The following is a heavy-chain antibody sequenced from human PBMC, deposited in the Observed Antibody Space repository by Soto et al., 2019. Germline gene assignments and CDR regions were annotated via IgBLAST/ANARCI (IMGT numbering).Heavy chain of an antibody. V-gene: IGHV1-3*05. CDR2: INAGNGNT. CDR3: ARSIVVVTALDY. J-gene: IGHJ4*02. CDR1: GSTFTSYA. D-gene: IGHD2-21*02. Sequence: QVQLVQSGAEEKKPGASVKVSCKASGSTFTSYAMHWVRQAPGQRLEWMGWINAGNGNTKYSQKFQGRVTITRDNSASTAYMELSSLRSEDTAVYYCARSIVVVTALDYWGQGNLVTVSS.